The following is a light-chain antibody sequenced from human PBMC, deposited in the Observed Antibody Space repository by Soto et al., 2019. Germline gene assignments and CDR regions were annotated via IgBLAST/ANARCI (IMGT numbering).Light chain of an antibody. V-gene: IGKV1-39*01. Sequence: EIEMTQTPSYLSASVGDRVTITCMASQSISSYLNWYQQKPGKAPKLLIYAASSLQSGVPSRFSGSGSGTDFTLTISSLQPEDFATDYCQQLNTYPLPFGGGTKVDIK. CDR1: QSISSY. CDR3: QQLNTYPLP. J-gene: IGKJ4*01. CDR2: AAS.